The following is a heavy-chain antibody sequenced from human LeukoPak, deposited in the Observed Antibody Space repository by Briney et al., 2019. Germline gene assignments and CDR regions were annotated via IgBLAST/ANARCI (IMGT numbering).Heavy chain of an antibody. D-gene: IGHD3-10*01. CDR1: GVTLSPYG. V-gene: IGHV3-30*18. J-gene: IGHJ5*02. Sequence: PGMSLRLSCAASGVTLSPYGMHWVRQAPGKGLEWVAVISYEGGTQHYADSVKGRFIISRDNPRNTLHLQMNILRTEDTAVYYCAKEGTPQVSTWYDLWGQGTQVIVSS. CDR3: AKEGTPQVSTWYDL. CDR2: ISYEGGTQ.